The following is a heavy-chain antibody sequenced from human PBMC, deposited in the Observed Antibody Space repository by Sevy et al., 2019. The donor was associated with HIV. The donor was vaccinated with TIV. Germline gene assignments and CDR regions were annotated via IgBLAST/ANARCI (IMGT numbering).Heavy chain of an antibody. Sequence: GGSLRLSCAASGFTFSKYSMSWVRQPSGKGLEWVSTLSFGCGEINYADSVKRRFTISRDNSKSSVYLQMNNLRPEDTAVYYCAREGCTKPHDYWGQGTLVTVSS. J-gene: IGHJ4*02. D-gene: IGHD2-8*01. CDR1: GFTFSKYS. CDR2: LSFGCGEI. CDR3: AREGCTKPHDY. V-gene: IGHV3-23*01.